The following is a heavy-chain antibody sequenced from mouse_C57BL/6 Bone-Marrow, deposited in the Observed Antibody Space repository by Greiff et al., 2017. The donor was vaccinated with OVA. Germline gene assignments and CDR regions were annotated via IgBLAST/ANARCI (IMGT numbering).Heavy chain of an antibody. CDR1: GYTFTSYG. D-gene: IGHD2-5*01. V-gene: IGHV1-81*01. J-gene: IGHJ3*01. CDR3: ARSNAY. Sequence: QVQLQQSGAELARPGASVKLSCKASGYTFTSYGISWVKQRTGQGLEWIGEIYPRSGNTYYNEKFKGKATLTADKSSSTAYMELRNLTSEDSAVYFCARSNAYWGQGTLVTVSA. CDR2: IYPRSGNT.